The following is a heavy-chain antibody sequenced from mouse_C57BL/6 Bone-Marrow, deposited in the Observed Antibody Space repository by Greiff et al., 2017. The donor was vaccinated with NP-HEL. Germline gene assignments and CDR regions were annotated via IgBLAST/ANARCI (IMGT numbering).Heavy chain of an antibody. CDR3: ARERNDGYYFDY. CDR2: IDPSDSYT. Sequence: VQLQQPGAELVKPGASVKLSCKASGYTFTSYWMQWVKQRPGQGLEWIGEIDPSDSYTNYNQKFKGKATLTVDTSSSTAYMQLSSLTSEDSAVYYCARERNDGYYFDYWGQGTTLTVSS. CDR1: GYTFTSYW. J-gene: IGHJ2*01. D-gene: IGHD2-3*01. V-gene: IGHV1-50*01.